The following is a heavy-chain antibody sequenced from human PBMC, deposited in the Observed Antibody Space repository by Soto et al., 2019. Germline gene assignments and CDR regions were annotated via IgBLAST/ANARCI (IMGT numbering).Heavy chain of an antibody. Sequence: ASVKVSCKVSGYTLSDLSIHWVRQAPGKGLEWMGGFDPEDGETIYAHKFQGRVIMTEDTSTDTAYMELSSLRSDDTAVYYCARSSGSSGWYVGFDYWGQGTLVTVSS. CDR1: GYTLSDLS. CDR2: FDPEDGET. D-gene: IGHD6-19*01. J-gene: IGHJ4*02. V-gene: IGHV1-24*01. CDR3: ARSSGSSGWYVGFDY.